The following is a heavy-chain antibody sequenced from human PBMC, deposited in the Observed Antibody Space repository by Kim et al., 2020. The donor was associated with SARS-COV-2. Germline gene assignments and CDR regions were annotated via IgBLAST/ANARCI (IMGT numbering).Heavy chain of an antibody. D-gene: IGHD6-13*01. V-gene: IGHV4-59*13. CDR2: IYYSGST. CDR1: GGSISSYY. CDR3: VRDRAAATYYYGMDV. Sequence: SETLSLTCTVSGGSISSYYWSWIRQPPGKGLEWIGYIYYSGSTNYNPSLKSRVTISVDTSKNQFSLKLSSVTAADTAVYYCVRDRAAATYYYGMDVWGQGTTVTVSS. J-gene: IGHJ6*02.